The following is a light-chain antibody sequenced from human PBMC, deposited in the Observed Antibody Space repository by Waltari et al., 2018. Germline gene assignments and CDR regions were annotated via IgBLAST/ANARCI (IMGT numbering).Light chain of an antibody. J-gene: IGLJ1*01. CDR1: SSDVGSSNL. CDR3: YSYAGGSV. Sequence: QSITISCTGSSSDVGSSNLVSWYLQHPGKAPKLIIYEVSKRPSGVSNRFSGSKSGNTASLTISGLQAEDEADYYCYSYAGGSVFGTGTKVTVL. CDR2: EVS. V-gene: IGLV2-23*02.